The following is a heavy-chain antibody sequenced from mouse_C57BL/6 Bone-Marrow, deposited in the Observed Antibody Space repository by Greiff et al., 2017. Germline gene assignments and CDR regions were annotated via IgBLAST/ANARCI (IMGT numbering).Heavy chain of an antibody. CDR1: GYTFTSYW. CDR3: ARGGLGRVDY. CDR2: INPSSGYT. J-gene: IGHJ2*01. D-gene: IGHD4-1*01. Sequence: QVHVKQSGAELAKPGASVKLSCKASGYTFTSYWMHWVKQRPGQGLEWIGYINPSSGYTKYNQKFKDKATLTADKSSGTAYMQLSSLTYEDSAVYYCARGGLGRVDYWGQGTTLTVSS. V-gene: IGHV1-7*01.